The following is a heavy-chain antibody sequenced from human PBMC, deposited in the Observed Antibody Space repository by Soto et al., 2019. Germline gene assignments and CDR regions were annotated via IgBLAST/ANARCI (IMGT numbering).Heavy chain of an antibody. J-gene: IGHJ6*02. V-gene: IGHV1-18*01. CDR2: ISAYNGNT. CDR3: ARDYIAAAGPVGYYYYGMDV. D-gene: IGHD6-13*01. CDR1: GYTFTSYG. Sequence: QVQLVQSGAEVKKPGASVKVSCKASGYTFTSYGISWVRQAPGQGLEGMGWISAYNGNTNYAQKLQGRVTMPTDTTTNTAYMELRSLRSDDTAVYYCARDYIAAAGPVGYYYYGMDVWGQGTTVTVSS.